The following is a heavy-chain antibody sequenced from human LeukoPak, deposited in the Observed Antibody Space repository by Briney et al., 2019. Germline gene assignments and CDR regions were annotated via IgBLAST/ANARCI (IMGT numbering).Heavy chain of an antibody. V-gene: IGHV4-38-2*02. CDR3: ARRGNYDSSSFDY. CDR2: IYHSGST. D-gene: IGHD3-22*01. J-gene: IGHJ4*02. CDR1: GYSISSGYY. Sequence: PSETLSLTCTVSGYSISSGYYWDWIRQPPGKGLEWIGRIYHSGSTYYNPSLKSRVTISVDTSKNRFPLNLSSVTAADTAVYYCARRGNYDSSSFDYWGQGTLVTVSS.